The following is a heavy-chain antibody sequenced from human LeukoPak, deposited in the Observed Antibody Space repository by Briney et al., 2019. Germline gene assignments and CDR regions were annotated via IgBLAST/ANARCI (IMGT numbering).Heavy chain of an antibody. J-gene: IGHJ6*02. D-gene: IGHD2-2*01. V-gene: IGHV1-69*13. CDR2: IIPIFGTA. CDR3: ASRDIVVVPAAYPYYYYYGMDV. Sequence: SVKVSCKASGYTFTSYYMHWVRQAPGQGLEWMGGIIPIFGTANYAQKFQGRVTITADESTSTAYMELSSLRSEDTAVYYCASRDIVVVPAAYPYYYYYGMDVWGQGTTVTVSS. CDR1: GYTFTSYY.